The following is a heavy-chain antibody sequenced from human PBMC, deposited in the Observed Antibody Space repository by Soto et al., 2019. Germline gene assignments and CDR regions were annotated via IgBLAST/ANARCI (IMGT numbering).Heavy chain of an antibody. Sequence: QVQLQESGPGLVKPSQTLSLTCTVSGGSISSGGYYWSWIRQHPGKGLEWIGYIYYSGSTYYNPSLQSRVTISVDTSKNQFSLKLSSVTAADTAVYYCARDQGATQYYYYYYMDVWGKGTTVTVSS. CDR3: ARDQGATQYYYYYYMDV. CDR2: IYYSGST. CDR1: GGSISSGGYY. J-gene: IGHJ6*03. V-gene: IGHV4-31*03. D-gene: IGHD1-26*01.